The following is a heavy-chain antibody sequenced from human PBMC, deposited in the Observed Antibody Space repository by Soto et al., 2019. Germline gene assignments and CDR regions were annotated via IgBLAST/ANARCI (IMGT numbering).Heavy chain of an antibody. CDR1: GDSVSSSTYY. Sequence: SETLSLTCIVSGDSVSSSTYYWAWIRQFPGKGLEWIGSIYYSGSTYYNPSLKSRITISIDRSKNQFSLKLTSVTAADTAVYYRAPVGKGTKAVAYWGRGTRVTVAS. CDR3: APVGKGTKAVAY. V-gene: IGHV4-39*01. D-gene: IGHD1-26*01. CDR2: IYYSGST. J-gene: IGHJ4*02.